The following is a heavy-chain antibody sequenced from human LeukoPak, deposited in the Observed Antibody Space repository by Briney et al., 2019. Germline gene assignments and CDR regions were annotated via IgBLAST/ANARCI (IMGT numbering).Heavy chain of an antibody. Sequence: GGSLRLSCAASGFTFSSYAMNWVRQAPGKGLEWVSGISGSGDDTYYADSVKGRFTISRDNFKNTLYLQMNSLRAEDTAVYYCAKVRSGDIAAALNYWGQGTLVPVSS. CDR2: ISGSGDDT. CDR3: AKVRSGDIAAALNY. V-gene: IGHV3-23*01. J-gene: IGHJ4*02. D-gene: IGHD6-13*01. CDR1: GFTFSSYA.